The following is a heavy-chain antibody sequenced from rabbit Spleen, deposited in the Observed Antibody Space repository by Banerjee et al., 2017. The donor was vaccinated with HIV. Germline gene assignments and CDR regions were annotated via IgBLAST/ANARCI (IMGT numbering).Heavy chain of an antibody. D-gene: IGHD2-1*01. CDR2: IDSDFSGST. CDR1: GFSFSSSYW. J-gene: IGHJ3*01. V-gene: IGHV1S45*01. Sequence: QEQLEESGGDLVKPEGSLTLTCTASGFSFSSSYWMCWVRQAPGKGLEWIGCIDSDFSGSTAYANWAKGRFTVSKTSSTTVTLQMTSLTAADTATYFCARWHTYDDYADPTQLDLWGQGTLVTVS. CDR3: ARWHTYDDYADPTQLDL.